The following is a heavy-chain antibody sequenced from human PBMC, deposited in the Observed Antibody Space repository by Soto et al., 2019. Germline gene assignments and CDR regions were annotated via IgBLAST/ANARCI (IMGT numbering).Heavy chain of an antibody. CDR3: ARDWGPKVLSGGSSFAARWFDP. CDR1: GGSISSGGYS. J-gene: IGHJ5*02. CDR2: IYHSGST. D-gene: IGHD2-15*01. Sequence: SETLSLTCAVSGGSISSGGYSWSWIRQPPGKGLEWIGYIYHSGSTYYNPSLKSRVTISVDRSKNQFSLKLSSVTAADTAVYYCARDWGPKVLSGGSSFAARWFDPWGQGTLVTVSS. V-gene: IGHV4-30-2*01.